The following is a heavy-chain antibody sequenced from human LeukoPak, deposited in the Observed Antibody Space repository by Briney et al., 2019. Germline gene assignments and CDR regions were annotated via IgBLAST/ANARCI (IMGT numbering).Heavy chain of an antibody. D-gene: IGHD5-18*01. J-gene: IGHJ4*02. CDR3: ATNRPRYSYGYRSSDY. V-gene: IGHV1-18*01. Sequence: ASVKVSCKASGYTFTSYGISWVRQAPGQGLEWMGWISANDGNTDYPQKLQGRVTMTTDTSTSTAYMELRSLRSDDTAVYYCATNRPRYSYGYRSSDYWGQGTLVTVSS. CDR2: ISANDGNT. CDR1: GYTFTSYG.